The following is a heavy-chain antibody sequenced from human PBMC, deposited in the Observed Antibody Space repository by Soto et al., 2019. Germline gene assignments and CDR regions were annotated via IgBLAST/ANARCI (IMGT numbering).Heavy chain of an antibody. CDR2: MSHDGTNQ. D-gene: IGHD3-22*01. V-gene: IGHV3-30*03. CDR3: ARGDNFYDSSGYYY. CDR1: GFTFKSYG. Sequence: GGSLRLSCAASGFTFKSYGMHWVRQTPGKGLEWVAVMSHDGTNQYYADSVKGRFTISRDNSKNTLYLQMNSLRDEDTAVYYCARGDNFYDSSGYYYWGQGTLVTVSS. J-gene: IGHJ4*02.